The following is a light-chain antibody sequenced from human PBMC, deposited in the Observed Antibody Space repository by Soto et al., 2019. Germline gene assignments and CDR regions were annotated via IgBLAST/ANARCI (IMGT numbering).Light chain of an antibody. CDR3: TSYTSSSTSYV. Sequence: QYALTQPASVSGSPGQSITISCTGTSSDVGGYNYVSWYQHHPGKAPKLMIYEVSNRPSGVSNRFSGSKSGNTASLTISGLQAEDEADYYCTSYTSSSTSYVFGTGTKLTVL. CDR1: SSDVGGYNY. CDR2: EVS. V-gene: IGLV2-14*01. J-gene: IGLJ1*01.